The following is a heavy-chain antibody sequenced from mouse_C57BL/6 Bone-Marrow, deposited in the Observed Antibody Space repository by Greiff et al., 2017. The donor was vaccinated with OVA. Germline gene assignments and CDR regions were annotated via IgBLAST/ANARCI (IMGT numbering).Heavy chain of an antibody. Sequence: VQLQQSGAELVKPGASVKMSCKASGYTFTSYWITWVKQRPGQGLEWIGDIYPGSGSTKYNEKFKSKATLTVDTSSSTAYMQLSSLTSEDSAVYYCARPFYGGYPGYAMDYWGQGTSVTVSS. CDR1: GYTFTSYW. CDR2: IYPGSGST. D-gene: IGHD2-3*01. J-gene: IGHJ4*01. CDR3: ARPFYGGYPGYAMDY. V-gene: IGHV1-55*01.